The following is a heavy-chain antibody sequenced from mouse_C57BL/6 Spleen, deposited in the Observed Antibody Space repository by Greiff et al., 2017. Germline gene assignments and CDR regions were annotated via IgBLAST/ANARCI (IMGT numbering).Heavy chain of an antibody. J-gene: IGHJ4*01. V-gene: IGHV5-6*01. CDR2: ISSGGSYT. CDR1: GFTFSSYG. Sequence: EVQVVESGGDLVKPGGSLKLSCAASGFTFSSYGMSWVRQTPDKRLEWVATISSGGSYTYYPDSVKGRFTISRDNAKNTLYLQMSSLKSEDTAMYYCARHDGSSYDYAMDYWGQGTSVTVSS. D-gene: IGHD1-1*01. CDR3: ARHDGSSYDYAMDY.